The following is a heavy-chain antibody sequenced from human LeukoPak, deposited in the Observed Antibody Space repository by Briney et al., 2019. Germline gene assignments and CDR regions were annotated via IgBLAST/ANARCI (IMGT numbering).Heavy chain of an antibody. CDR3: ARGDYYDILTGYYSDGMDV. V-gene: IGHV1-8*01. Sequence: ASVKVSCKAFGYTFTSYDINWVRQATGQGLEWMGWMNPNSGNTGYAQKFQGRVTMTRNTSISTAYMELSSLRSEDTAVYYCARGDYYDILTGYYSDGMDVWGQGTTVTVSS. CDR2: MNPNSGNT. J-gene: IGHJ6*02. CDR1: GYTFTSYD. D-gene: IGHD3-9*01.